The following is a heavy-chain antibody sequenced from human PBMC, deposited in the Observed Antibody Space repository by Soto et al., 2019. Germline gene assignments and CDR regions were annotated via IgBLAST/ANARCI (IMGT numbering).Heavy chain of an antibody. D-gene: IGHD3-16*01. CDR2: TSYDGSGK. Sequence: QVELVESGGGVVQPGTSLRLSCVGSGFTFRSYVIHWVRQAPGKGLEWVALTSYDGSGKYYGDSVRGRFTISRDNSRNTVDLQMDSLRLEDTALYYCARGGTTGGLDVWGQGTLVSVSS. V-gene: IGHV3-30*19. J-gene: IGHJ1*01. CDR3: ARGGTTGGLDV. CDR1: GFTFRSYV.